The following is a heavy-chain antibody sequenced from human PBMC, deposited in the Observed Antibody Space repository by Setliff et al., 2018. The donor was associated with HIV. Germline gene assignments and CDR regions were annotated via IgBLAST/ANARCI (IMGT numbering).Heavy chain of an antibody. V-gene: IGHV4-39*01. Sequence: PSETLSLTCSATGAPTSRDNYFWGWIRQPPGKGLEWIANIHSPGTVYYNPSLRSRVTISVDTSQSRFSLELTSVTAADTAVYYCARPSFGIGGGANFDSWGQGTLVTVSS. CDR1: GAPTSRDNYF. CDR3: ARPSFGIGGGANFDS. CDR2: IHSPGTV. D-gene: IGHD3-3*01. J-gene: IGHJ4*02.